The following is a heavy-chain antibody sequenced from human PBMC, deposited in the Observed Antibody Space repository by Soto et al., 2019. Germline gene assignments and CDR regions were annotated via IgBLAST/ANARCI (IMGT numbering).Heavy chain of an antibody. CDR3: VRDGTKTLRDWFDP. J-gene: IGHJ5*02. Sequence: SETLSLTCTVSGASISGYYWSWIRKSAGKGLEWIGRIYATGTTDYNPSLKSRVMMSVDTSKKQFSLKLRSVTAADAAVYYCVRDGTKTLRDWFDPWGQG. V-gene: IGHV4-4*07. CDR2: IYATGTT. CDR1: GASISGYY. D-gene: IGHD1-1*01.